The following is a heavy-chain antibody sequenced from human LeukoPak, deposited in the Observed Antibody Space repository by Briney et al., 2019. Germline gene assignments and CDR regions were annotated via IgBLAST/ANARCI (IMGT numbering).Heavy chain of an antibody. CDR2: ISAYNGNT. D-gene: IGHD6-19*01. CDR3: ARAGAVAGTRGVFDY. Sequence: ASVKVSCKASGYTFTSYGISWVRQAPGQGLEWMGRISAYNGNTNYAQKIQGRVTMTTDTSTSTVYMELRSLRSDDTAVYYCARAGAVAGTRGVFDYWGQGTLVTVSS. J-gene: IGHJ4*02. V-gene: IGHV1-18*01. CDR1: GYTFTSYG.